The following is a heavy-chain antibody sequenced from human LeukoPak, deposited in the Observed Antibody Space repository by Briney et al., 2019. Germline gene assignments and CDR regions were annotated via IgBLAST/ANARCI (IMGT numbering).Heavy chain of an antibody. J-gene: IGHJ5*02. D-gene: IGHD3-16*01. Sequence: SETLSLTCTVSGGSISSYYWSWIRQPPGKGLEWIGYIYYSGSTNYNPSLKSRVTISVDTSKNQFSLKLNSVTAADTAVYYCARRKGGAVQFNYFDPWGQGTLVTVSS. V-gene: IGHV4-59*08. CDR1: GGSISSYY. CDR3: ARRKGGAVQFNYFDP. CDR2: IYYSGST.